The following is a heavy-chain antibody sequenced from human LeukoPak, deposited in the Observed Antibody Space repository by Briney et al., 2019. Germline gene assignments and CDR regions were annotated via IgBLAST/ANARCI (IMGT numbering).Heavy chain of an antibody. J-gene: IGHJ3*02. Sequence: EAAGKLCCKGSGYSFTSYGISWVRQAPGQGLEWMGWITDYNGKRNCAQKLQGRVTMTTATPTSTAYMELRSLRSDDTAVYYCARERQSSSWSHDAFDTWGPGKMVTVSS. CDR1: GYSFTSYG. D-gene: IGHD6-13*01. V-gene: IGHV1-18*01. CDR3: ARERQSSSWSHDAFDT. CDR2: ITDYNGKR.